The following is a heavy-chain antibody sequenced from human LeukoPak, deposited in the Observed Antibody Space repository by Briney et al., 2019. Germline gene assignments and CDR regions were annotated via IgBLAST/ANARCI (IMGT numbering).Heavy chain of an antibody. V-gene: IGHV4-59*01. Sequence: PSETLSLTCAVSGVSITSYYWSWIRQHPGKGLEWIGYLSDIGSNDYNPSLKGRVTISRDTSKNQFSLRLSSVTAADAAVYYCARDEAPGGKRWFDPWGQGTLVTVSS. CDR2: LSDIGSN. CDR3: ARDEAPGGKRWFDP. J-gene: IGHJ5*02. D-gene: IGHD4-23*01. CDR1: GVSITSYY.